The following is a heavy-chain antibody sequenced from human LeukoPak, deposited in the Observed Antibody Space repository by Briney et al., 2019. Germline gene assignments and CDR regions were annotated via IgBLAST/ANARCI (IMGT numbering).Heavy chain of an antibody. D-gene: IGHD1-26*01. CDR3: ARSELLRDYFDY. J-gene: IGHJ4*02. CDR1: GAPITRYY. Sequence: SETLSPTCTVSGAPITRYYWSWIRQPPGKGLEWIGYIYYTGSANYNPSLKSRVSISVDTSKNQFSLRLSSVTAADTAVYYCARSELLRDYFDYWGQGTLVTVSS. V-gene: IGHV4-59*08. CDR2: IYYTGSA.